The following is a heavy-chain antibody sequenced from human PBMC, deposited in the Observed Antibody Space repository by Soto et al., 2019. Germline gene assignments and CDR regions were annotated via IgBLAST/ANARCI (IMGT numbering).Heavy chain of an antibody. J-gene: IGHJ6*02. V-gene: IGHV3-7*02. CDR2: IKEAGSEK. Sequence: PGGSLRLSCAASGFTFSNYWMSWVRQAPGKGLEWVANIKEAGSEKYYVDSVKGRFTISRDNAKNSLYLQMNSLRAEATAVYYCAITMVWGAISDYYYGIDVWGQGTTVTVSS. CDR3: AITMVWGAISDYYYGIDV. D-gene: IGHD3-10*01. CDR1: GFTFSNYW.